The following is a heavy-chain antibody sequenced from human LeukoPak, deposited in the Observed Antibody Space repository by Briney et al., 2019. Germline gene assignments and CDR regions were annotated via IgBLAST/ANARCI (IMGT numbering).Heavy chain of an antibody. CDR3: ARDQGIIAVAGSAYYYGMDV. CDR1: RGSISSYY. J-gene: IGHJ6*02. CDR2: IYYSGST. Sequence: SETLSLTCTLSRGSISSYYWSWIRQPPAEGLEWIGYIYYSGSTNYNPSLKSLVTISVDTSKNQFSLKLSSVTAADAAVYYCARDQGIIAVAGSAYYYGMDVWGQGTTVTVSS. D-gene: IGHD6-19*01. V-gene: IGHV4-59*01.